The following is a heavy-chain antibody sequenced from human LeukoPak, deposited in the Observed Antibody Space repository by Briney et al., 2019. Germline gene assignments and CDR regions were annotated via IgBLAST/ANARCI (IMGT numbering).Heavy chain of an antibody. CDR1: GFTFSSYS. V-gene: IGHV3-21*01. CDR3: ARDGDSGYETYNWFDP. Sequence: GGSLRLSCAASGFTFSSYSMNWVRQAPGKGLEWVSSISSSSSYIYYADSVKGRFTISRDNAKNSLYLQMNSLRAEDTAVYYCARDGDSGYETYNWFDPWGQGILVIASS. D-gene: IGHD5-12*01. J-gene: IGHJ5*02. CDR2: ISSSSSYI.